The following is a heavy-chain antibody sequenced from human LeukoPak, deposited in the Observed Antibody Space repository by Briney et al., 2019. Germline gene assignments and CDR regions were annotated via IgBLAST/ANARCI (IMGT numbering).Heavy chain of an antibody. J-gene: IGHJ4*02. CDR3: ARERVPSGSYFDY. Sequence: GGSLRLSCAASGFTFSRYTMHWVRQAPGKGLEWVAVISYDGSNKYYADSVRGRFTISRDNSKNTLYLQMNSLRVEDTAVYYCARERVPSGSYFDYWGQGTLVTVSS. V-gene: IGHV3-30*14. CDR2: ISYDGSNK. CDR1: GFTFSRYT. D-gene: IGHD1-26*01.